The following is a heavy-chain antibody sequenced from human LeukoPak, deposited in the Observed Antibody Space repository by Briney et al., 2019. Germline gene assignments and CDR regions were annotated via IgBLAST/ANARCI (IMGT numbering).Heavy chain of an antibody. CDR1: GFTFSSYS. D-gene: IGHD6-19*01. Sequence: GGSLRLSCAASGFTFSSYSMNWVRQAPGKGLEWVSSISSSSSYIYYADSVKGRFTISRDNAKNSLYLQMNSLRAEDTAVYYCARDNPLLASSGWRLSPKLPAVNDYWGQGTLVTVSS. J-gene: IGHJ4*02. CDR2: ISSSSSYI. V-gene: IGHV3-21*01. CDR3: ARDNPLLASSGWRLSPKLPAVNDY.